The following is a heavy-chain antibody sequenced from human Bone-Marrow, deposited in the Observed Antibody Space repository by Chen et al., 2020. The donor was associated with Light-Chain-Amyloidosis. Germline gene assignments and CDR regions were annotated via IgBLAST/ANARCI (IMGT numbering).Heavy chain of an antibody. CDR2: ISWDGGRA. CDR3: AKGQGGSGWHFDS. V-gene: IGHV3-43*01. Sequence: EVQLVESGGVLVQPGESLRLSCEASGFTFDDYPMHWVRQAPGESLEWVSLISWDGGRAYYADSLKGRFTISRDNSKNSLYLQMNSLSTEDTALYYCAKGQGGSGWHFDSWGQGTLVTVSS. J-gene: IGHJ4*02. CDR1: GFTFDDYP. D-gene: IGHD6-19*01.